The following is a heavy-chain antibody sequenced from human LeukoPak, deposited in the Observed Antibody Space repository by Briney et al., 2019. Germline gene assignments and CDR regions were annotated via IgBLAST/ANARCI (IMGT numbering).Heavy chain of an antibody. CDR1: GYTFTTHW. CDR3: ATSSRPYGSGTYSYDY. Sequence: GESLKISCRGSGYTFTTHWVGWVRQMPGKGLEWMGLLYPGDSDTRYSPSFQGQVTISADKSINTAYLQWSRLKASDTAMYYCATSSRPYGSGTYSYDYWGQGTLVTVSS. J-gene: IGHJ4*02. D-gene: IGHD3-10*01. CDR2: LYPGDSDT. V-gene: IGHV5-51*01.